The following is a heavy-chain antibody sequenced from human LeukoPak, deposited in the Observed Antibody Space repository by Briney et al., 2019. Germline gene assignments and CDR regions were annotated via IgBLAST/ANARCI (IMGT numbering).Heavy chain of an antibody. CDR1: GFTFSSYG. CDR2: ISGSGGST. D-gene: IGHD6-19*01. Sequence: GGSLRLSCAASGFTFSSYGMSWVRQAPGKGLEWVSAISGSGGSTYYADSVKGRFTISRDNSKNTLYLQMNSLRAEDTAVYYCAKVFSSGWHYFDYWGQGTLVTVSS. V-gene: IGHV3-23*01. J-gene: IGHJ4*02. CDR3: AKVFSSGWHYFDY.